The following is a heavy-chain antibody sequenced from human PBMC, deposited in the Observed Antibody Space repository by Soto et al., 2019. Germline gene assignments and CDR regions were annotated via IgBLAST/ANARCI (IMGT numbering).Heavy chain of an antibody. CDR2: IIPLFGTP. J-gene: IGHJ4*02. CDR1: GGTFSSNT. CDR3: ASKAACGGDCYAFDS. V-gene: IGHV1-69*06. D-gene: IGHD2-21*02. Sequence: QVQLAQSGAEVKKPGSSVKISCKASGGTFSSNTINWVRQAAGQGLEWMGGIIPLFGTPNYPEKFQGRVTITADKSTNTEYMELSGLRSEDTAVYYCASKAACGGDCYAFDSWGQGTLVTVS.